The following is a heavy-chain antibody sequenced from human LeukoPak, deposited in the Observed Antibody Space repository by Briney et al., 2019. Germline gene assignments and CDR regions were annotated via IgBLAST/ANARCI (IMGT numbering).Heavy chain of an antibody. V-gene: IGHV2-26*01. Sequence: SGPVLVKPTETLTLTCTVSGFSLSNARMGVSWIRQPPGKALEWLAHIFSNDEKSYSTSLKSRLTISKDTSKSQVVLTMTDMDPVDTATYYCARGVVDYDYVWGSPYYFDYWGQGTLVTVSS. CDR1: GFSLSNARMG. CDR3: ARGVVDYDYVWGSPYYFDY. CDR2: IFSNDEK. D-gene: IGHD3-16*01. J-gene: IGHJ4*02.